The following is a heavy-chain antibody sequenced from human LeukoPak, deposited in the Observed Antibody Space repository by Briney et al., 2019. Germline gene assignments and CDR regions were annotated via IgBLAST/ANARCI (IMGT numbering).Heavy chain of an antibody. D-gene: IGHD6-13*01. CDR2: IYYSGST. J-gene: IGHJ4*02. V-gene: IGHV4-39*07. Sequence: SETLSLTCTVSGGSISSGAYFWGWIRQPPGKGLQWIGSIYYSGSTYYNPSLKSRVTISLDTSKNQFSLKLSSVTAADTAVYYCARDKPTGIAAFDYWGEGTLVTVSS. CDR3: ARDKPTGIAAFDY. CDR1: GGSISSGAYF.